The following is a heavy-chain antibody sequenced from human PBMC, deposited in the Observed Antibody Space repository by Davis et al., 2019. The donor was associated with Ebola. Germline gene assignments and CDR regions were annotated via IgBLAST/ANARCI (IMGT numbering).Heavy chain of an antibody. J-gene: IGHJ4*02. D-gene: IGHD3-16*02. Sequence: SVKVSCKASGGTFNNYAISWVRQAPGQGLEWMGGIIPIFGTANYAQKFQGRVTITADKSTSTAYMELSSLRSEDTAVYYCARGDYIWGSYRHLDYWGQGTLVTVSS. CDR2: IIPIFGTA. V-gene: IGHV1-69*06. CDR1: GGTFNNYA. CDR3: ARGDYIWGSYRHLDY.